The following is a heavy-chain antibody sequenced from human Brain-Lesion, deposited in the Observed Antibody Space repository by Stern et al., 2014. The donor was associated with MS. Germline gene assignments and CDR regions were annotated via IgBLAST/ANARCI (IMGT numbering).Heavy chain of an antibody. D-gene: IGHD6-6*01. CDR2: IWPGDSDT. CDR1: GYRFTSNW. CDR3: ARRGDSSSSGFDY. J-gene: IGHJ4*02. Sequence: DQLVQSGAEVKKPGASLKISCKGSGYRFTSNWIGWVRQMPGKGLEWMGIIWPGDSDTRYSPSFQGQVTISTDKSISTAYLQWSSLQASDTAMYYCARRGDSSSSGFDYWGQGTLVIVSS. V-gene: IGHV5-51*01.